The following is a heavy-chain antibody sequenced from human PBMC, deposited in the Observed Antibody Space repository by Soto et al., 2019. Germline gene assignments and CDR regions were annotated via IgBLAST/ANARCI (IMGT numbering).Heavy chain of an antibody. CDR3: ARDGGSGMDV. CDR2: SNAGNGYT. CDR1: GYTFTTYS. V-gene: IGHV1-3*02. Sequence: GASVKVSCKASGYTFTTYSMHWVRQAPGHRLEWMGWSNAGNGYTQYSQDFQGRVTITRDTSASTAYMGLSSLRSEGMAVDYCARDGGSGMDVWGQGTTVTVSS. J-gene: IGHJ6*02. D-gene: IGHD3-16*01.